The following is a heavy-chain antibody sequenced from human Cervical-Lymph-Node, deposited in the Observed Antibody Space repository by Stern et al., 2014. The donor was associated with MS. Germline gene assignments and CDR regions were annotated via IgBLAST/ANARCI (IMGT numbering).Heavy chain of an antibody. CDR1: GFTFSSYW. CDR2: INTDGRST. CDR3: ARGTVAAAGTDY. Sequence: EVQLVESGGGLVQPGGSLRLSCAASGFTFSSYWMPWVRQAPGKGLVWVSRINTDGRSTNYADSVKGRFTISRDNAKNTLYLRMNSLRVEDTAVYYCARGTVAAAGTDYWGQGTLVTVSS. V-gene: IGHV3-74*01. D-gene: IGHD6-13*01. J-gene: IGHJ4*02.